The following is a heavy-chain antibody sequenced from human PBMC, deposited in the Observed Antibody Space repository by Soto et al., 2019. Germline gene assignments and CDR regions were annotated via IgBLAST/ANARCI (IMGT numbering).Heavy chain of an antibody. CDR3: ARDRGYSYGYHNYYYGMDV. J-gene: IGHJ6*02. CDR1: GGTFSSYA. CDR2: IIPIFGTA. D-gene: IGHD5-18*01. V-gene: IGHV1-69*13. Sequence: ASVKVSCKASGGTFSSYAISWVRQAPGQGLEWMGGIIPIFGTANYAQKFQGRVTITADESTSTAYMELSSLRSEDTAVYYCARDRGYSYGYHNYYYGMDVWGQGTTVTVSS.